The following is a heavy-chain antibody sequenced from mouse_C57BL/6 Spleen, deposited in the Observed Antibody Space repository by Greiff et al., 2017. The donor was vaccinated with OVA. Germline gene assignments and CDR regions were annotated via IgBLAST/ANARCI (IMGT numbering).Heavy chain of an antibody. CDR2: ISYDGSN. J-gene: IGHJ4*01. D-gene: IGHD1-1*01. V-gene: IGHV3-6*01. CDR1: GYSITSGYY. CDR3: ASHGSSQYYYAMDY. Sequence: EVQRVESGPGLVKPSQSLSLTCSVTGYSITSGYYWNWIRQFPGNKLEWMGYISYDGSNNYNPSLKNRISITRDTSKNQFFLKLNSVTTEDTATYYCASHGSSQYYYAMDYWGQGTSVTVSS.